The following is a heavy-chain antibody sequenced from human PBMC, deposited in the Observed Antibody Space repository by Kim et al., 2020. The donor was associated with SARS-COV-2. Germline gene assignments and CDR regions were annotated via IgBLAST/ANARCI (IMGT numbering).Heavy chain of an antibody. CDR3: ATDGAGKKWELLDY. D-gene: IGHD1-26*01. V-gene: IGHV1-24*01. Sequence: AQKFQGRVPMTEDTSTGTAYMELSSLRSEDTAVYYCATDGAGKKWELLDYWGQGTLVTVSS. J-gene: IGHJ4*02.